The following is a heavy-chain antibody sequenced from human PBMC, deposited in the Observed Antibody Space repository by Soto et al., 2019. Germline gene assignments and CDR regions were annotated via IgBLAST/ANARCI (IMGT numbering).Heavy chain of an antibody. Sequence: LRLSCAASGFTFSSYAMSWVRQAPGKGLEWVSSITGSGGSTYNADSVKGRFTISRDNSENTLYLQMNSLRAEDTAVYYCAKEYSDFLTAFYGPLNIYYYYSGMDVWGQGTTVTVSS. CDR1: GFTFSSYA. D-gene: IGHD3-9*01. CDR3: AKEYSDFLTAFYGPLNIYYYYSGMDV. CDR2: ITGSGGST. V-gene: IGHV3-23*01. J-gene: IGHJ6*02.